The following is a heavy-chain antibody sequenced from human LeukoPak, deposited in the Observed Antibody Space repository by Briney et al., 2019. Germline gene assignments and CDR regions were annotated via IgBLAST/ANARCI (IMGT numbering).Heavy chain of an antibody. D-gene: IGHD5-12*01. Sequence: SETLSLTCTVSGGSISSYYWSWIRQPAGKGLEWIGRIYTSGSTNYNPSLKSRVTMSVDTSKNQFSLKLSSVTAADTAVYYCARGERTGGYESNAFDIWGQGTTVTVSS. CDR3: ARGERTGGYESNAFDI. J-gene: IGHJ3*02. V-gene: IGHV4-4*07. CDR1: GGSISSYY. CDR2: IYTSGST.